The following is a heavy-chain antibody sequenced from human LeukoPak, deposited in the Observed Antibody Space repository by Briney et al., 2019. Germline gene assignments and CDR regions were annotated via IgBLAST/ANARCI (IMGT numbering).Heavy chain of an antibody. Sequence: GSLRLSCAASGFTFSSYSMNWVRQAPGKGLEWVSSISDDSNYIYYADSVKGRFTISRDNAKNSLYLQMNSLRTEDTAVYYCANHLACGSTSCPSFDYWGQGTLVTVSS. J-gene: IGHJ4*02. CDR1: GFTFSSYS. CDR3: ANHLACGSTSCPSFDY. D-gene: IGHD2-2*01. V-gene: IGHV3-21*01. CDR2: ISDDSNYI.